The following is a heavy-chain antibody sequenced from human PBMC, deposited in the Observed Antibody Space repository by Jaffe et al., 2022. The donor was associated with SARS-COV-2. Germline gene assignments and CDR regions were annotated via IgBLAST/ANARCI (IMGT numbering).Heavy chain of an antibody. CDR2: IFHSENT. CDR1: GGSLRSRHYY. CDR3: ARGVGIKWFDP. D-gene: IGHD2-8*01. J-gene: IGHJ5*02. Sequence: QLQLQESGPGLVKPSETLSLTCTVSGGSLRSRHYYWGWIRQLPGKRLEWIGSIFHSENTYYNPPLKSRVTISLDTSKNQFSLKLSPVTAADTAVYYCARGVGIKWFDPWGQGTLVTVSS. V-gene: IGHV4-39*01.